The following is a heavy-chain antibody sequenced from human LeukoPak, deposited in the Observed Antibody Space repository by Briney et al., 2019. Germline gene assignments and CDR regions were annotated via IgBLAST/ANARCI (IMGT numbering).Heavy chain of an antibody. Sequence: SETLSLTCTVSGGSISSYYWSWIRQPPGKGLEWIGYIYYSGSTNYNPSLKSRVTVSVDKSKNQFSLLLTSATAADTAVYYCVTYSYGSGTQNQHWGQGTLVTVSS. CDR2: IYYSGST. CDR3: VTYSYGSGTQNQH. D-gene: IGHD3-10*01. V-gene: IGHV4-59*12. CDR1: GGSISSYY. J-gene: IGHJ1*01.